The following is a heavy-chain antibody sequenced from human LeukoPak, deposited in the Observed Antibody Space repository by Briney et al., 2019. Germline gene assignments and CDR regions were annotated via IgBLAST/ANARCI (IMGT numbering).Heavy chain of an antibody. D-gene: IGHD3-22*01. CDR2: GYYSGST. J-gene: IGHJ6*03. CDR1: GGSIKSNY. CDR3: ARDRYYYDSSGYKYMDV. V-gene: IGHV4-59*12. Sequence: PSETLSLTCTVSGGSIKSNYWSWIRQPPGKGLEWIGYGYYSGSTNYNPSLKSRVTMSVDTSKNQFSLKLNSVTAADTAVYYCARDRYYYDSSGYKYMDVWGKGTTVTVSS.